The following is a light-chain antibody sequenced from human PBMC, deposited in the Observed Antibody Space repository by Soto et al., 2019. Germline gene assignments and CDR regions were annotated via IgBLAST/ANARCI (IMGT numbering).Light chain of an antibody. CDR3: QQFYSYPLT. Sequence: AIPLTQSPSSLSASVGDRATITCRASQSISSALAWYQQKPGKAPKYLIYDASTLESGVPSRFSGSGSGTDFTLTISSLQPEDFASYYCQQFYSYPLTFGGGTKVEIK. J-gene: IGKJ4*01. V-gene: IGKV1-13*02. CDR1: QSISSA. CDR2: DAS.